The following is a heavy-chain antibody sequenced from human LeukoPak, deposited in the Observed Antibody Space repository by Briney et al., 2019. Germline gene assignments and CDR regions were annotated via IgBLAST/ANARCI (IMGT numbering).Heavy chain of an antibody. CDR3: ATSRGYDFDY. CDR1: GFTFSSYS. D-gene: IGHD2-15*01. V-gene: IGHV3-48*02. Sequence: GGSLRLFCAASGFTFSSYSMNWVRQATGKGLEWVSYISSSSSTIYYADSVKGRFTISRDNAKNSLYLEMNSLRDEDTAVYYCATSRGYDFDYWGQGTLVTVSS. CDR2: ISSSSSTI. J-gene: IGHJ4*02.